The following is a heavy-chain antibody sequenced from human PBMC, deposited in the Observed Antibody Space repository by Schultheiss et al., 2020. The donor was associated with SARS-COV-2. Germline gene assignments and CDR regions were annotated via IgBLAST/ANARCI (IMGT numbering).Heavy chain of an antibody. CDR3: ARLYDFWSGYPYYYYGMDV. V-gene: IGHV3-21*05. J-gene: IGHJ6*02. Sequence: GGSLRLSCAASGFTFSSYEMNWVRQAPGKGLEWVSYISSSSSYTNYADSVKGRFTISRDSAKNSLFVQMNSLRAEDTAVYYCARLYDFWSGYPYYYYGMDVWGQGTTVTVSS. CDR2: ISSSSSYT. D-gene: IGHD3-3*01. CDR1: GFTFSSYE.